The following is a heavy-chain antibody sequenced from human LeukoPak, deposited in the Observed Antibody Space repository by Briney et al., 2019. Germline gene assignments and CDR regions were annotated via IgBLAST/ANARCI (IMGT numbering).Heavy chain of an antibody. J-gene: IGHJ6*03. D-gene: IGHD5-18*01. CDR1: GFTFSSYE. CDR2: ISSSGSTI. V-gene: IGHV3-48*03. CDR3: ARDRGNTAIGEDYYYCYMDV. Sequence: PGGSLRLSCAASGFTFSSYEMNWVRQAPGKGLEWVSYISSSGSTIYYADSVKGRFTISRDNAKNSLYLQMNSLRAEDMAVYYCARDRGNTAIGEDYYYCYMDVWGKGTTVTVSS.